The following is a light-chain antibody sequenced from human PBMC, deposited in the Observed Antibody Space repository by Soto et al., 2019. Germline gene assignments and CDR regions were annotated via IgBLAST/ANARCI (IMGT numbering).Light chain of an antibody. CDR2: DAS. CDR3: QQYDSLPLT. CDR1: QDINIY. J-gene: IGKJ5*01. V-gene: IGKV1-33*01. Sequence: DIQMTQSPSSLFASVGDRVTITCQATQDINIYLNWYQQKPGKAPNLLIYDASNLEIGVPSRFSGSGSGTHFALTISSLEPEDIATYYCQQYDSLPLTFGQGTRLEIK.